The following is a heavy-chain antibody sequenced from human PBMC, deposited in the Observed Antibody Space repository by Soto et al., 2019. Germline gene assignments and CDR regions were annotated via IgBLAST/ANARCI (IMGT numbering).Heavy chain of an antibody. V-gene: IGHV1-69*01. CDR1: GGTFSSYA. J-gene: IGHJ6*02. D-gene: IGHD2-2*01. Sequence: QVQLVQSGAEVKKPGSSVKVSCKASGGTFSSYAISWVRQAPGQGLEWMGGIIPISETTNYAQKFQGSVTITADESKSTAYMELSSLRSEDTGVYYCARSQGSSTSLEIYYYYYYGMDVWGQGTTVTVSS. CDR2: IIPISETT. CDR3: ARSQGSSTSLEIYYYYYYGMDV.